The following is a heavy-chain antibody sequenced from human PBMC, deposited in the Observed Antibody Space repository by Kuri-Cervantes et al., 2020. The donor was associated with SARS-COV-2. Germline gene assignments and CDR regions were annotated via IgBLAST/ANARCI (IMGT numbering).Heavy chain of an antibody. Sequence: GESLKISCAASGFTFSSYAMHWVRQAPGKGLEWVAVISYDGSNKYYADSVKGRFTISRDNSKNTLYVQMSSLRAEDTAVYYCVKDRPGSGSFAYWGQGTLVTVSS. CDR1: GFTFSSYA. CDR2: ISYDGSNK. J-gene: IGHJ4*02. CDR3: VKDRPGSGSFAY. V-gene: IGHV3-30*14. D-gene: IGHD3-10*01.